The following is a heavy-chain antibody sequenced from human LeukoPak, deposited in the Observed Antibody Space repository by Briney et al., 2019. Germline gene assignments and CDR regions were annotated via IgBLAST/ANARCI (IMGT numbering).Heavy chain of an antibody. D-gene: IGHD3-22*01. Sequence: ASVKVSCKASGYTFTSYGISWVRQAPGQGLEWMGWISAYNGNTNYAQKLQGRVTMTTDTSTSTAYMELRSLRSDDTAVYYCAGERSGHYENAFDIWGQGTMVTVSS. CDR3: AGERSGHYENAFDI. CDR1: GYTFTSYG. V-gene: IGHV1-18*01. J-gene: IGHJ3*02. CDR2: ISAYNGNT.